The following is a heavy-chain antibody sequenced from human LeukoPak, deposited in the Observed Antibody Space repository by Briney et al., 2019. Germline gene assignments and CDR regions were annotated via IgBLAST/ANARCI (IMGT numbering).Heavy chain of an antibody. CDR1: GYSFSSYW. V-gene: IGHV5-51*01. Sequence: GESLKISCKGSGYSFSSYWIAWVRQMPGKGLQWMGIIYPGDSDTRYSPSFQGQVTIPVDKSIATAYLQWSSLKASDSAMYYCARGLGSYFDYWGQGTLVTVSS. D-gene: IGHD6-19*01. CDR3: ARGLGSYFDY. J-gene: IGHJ4*02. CDR2: IYPGDSDT.